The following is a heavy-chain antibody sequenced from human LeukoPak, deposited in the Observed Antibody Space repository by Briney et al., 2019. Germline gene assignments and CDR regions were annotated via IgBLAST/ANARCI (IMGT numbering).Heavy chain of an antibody. CDR1: GFTFSSYA. V-gene: IGHV3-30*04. CDR2: ISYDGSNK. CDR3: ARDEEPLRELRYGMDV. D-gene: IGHD3-10*01. J-gene: IGHJ6*02. Sequence: GGSLRLSCAASGFTFSSYAVHWVRQALGKGLEWVAVISYDGSNKYYADSVKGRFTISRDNSKNTLYLQMNSLRAEDTAVYYCARDEEPLRELRYGMDVWGQGTTVTVSS.